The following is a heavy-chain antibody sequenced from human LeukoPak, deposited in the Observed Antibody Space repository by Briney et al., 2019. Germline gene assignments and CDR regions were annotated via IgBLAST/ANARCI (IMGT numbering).Heavy chain of an antibody. J-gene: IGHJ6*02. V-gene: IGHV3-33*08. CDR1: GFSFSSSG. D-gene: IGHD2-2*01. CDR2: IWFDGSNK. Sequence: GGSLRLSCAASGFSFSSSGMHWVRQAPGKGLEWVAVIWFDGSNKHYADSVKGRFSISRDNSENTLYLQMNSLRAEDTAVYYCARDPSYCSSTNCYVGSPLYYYYPMDVWGQGTTVTVSS. CDR3: ARDPSYCSSTNCYVGSPLYYYYPMDV.